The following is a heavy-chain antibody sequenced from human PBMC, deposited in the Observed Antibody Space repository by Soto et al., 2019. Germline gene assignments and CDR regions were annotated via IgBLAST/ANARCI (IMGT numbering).Heavy chain of an antibody. D-gene: IGHD1-26*01. CDR2: ISPYNGNT. CDR3: ARVVGALGHWFDP. CDR1: GYTFTSYT. V-gene: IGHV1-18*01. J-gene: IGHJ5*02. Sequence: QVQLVQSGAEVKEPGASVKVSCKASGYTFTSYTLSWVRQAPGQGLEWMGRISPYNGNTNYAQKLQGRVTMTTDTSTSIAYMELRSLRSDDTAVYYCARVVGALGHWFDPWGQGTLVTVSS.